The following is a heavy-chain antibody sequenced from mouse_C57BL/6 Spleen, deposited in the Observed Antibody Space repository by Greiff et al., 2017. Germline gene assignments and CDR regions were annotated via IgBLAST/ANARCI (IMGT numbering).Heavy chain of an antibody. Sequence: QVQLQQSGPELVKPGASVKISCKASGYAFSSSWMNWVKQRPGKGLEWIGRIYPGDGDTNYNGKFKGKATLTADKSSSTAYMQLSRLTSEDSAVYFCARESTTVVANFDYWGQGTTLTVSS. V-gene: IGHV1-82*01. CDR2: IYPGDGDT. J-gene: IGHJ2*01. CDR1: GYAFSSSW. D-gene: IGHD1-1*01. CDR3: ARESTTVVANFDY.